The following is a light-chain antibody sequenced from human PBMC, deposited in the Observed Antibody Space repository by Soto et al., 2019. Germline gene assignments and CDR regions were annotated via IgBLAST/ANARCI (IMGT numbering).Light chain of an antibody. J-gene: IGKJ1*01. CDR1: QSVNNW. CDR2: DAS. CDR3: QQYNSYWT. V-gene: IGKV1-5*01. Sequence: DIQMTQYPSTLSASVGERVTISCRASQSVNNWLAWYQRKPGKAPKLLIHDASTLESGIPSRFSGSGSGTEFTLTISSVQPDDFATYYCQQYNSYWTFGQWTKVEIK.